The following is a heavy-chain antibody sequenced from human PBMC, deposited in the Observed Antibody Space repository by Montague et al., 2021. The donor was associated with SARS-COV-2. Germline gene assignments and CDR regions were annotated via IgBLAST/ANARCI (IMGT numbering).Heavy chain of an antibody. CDR1: GFTVSSNY. Sequence: SLRLSCAASGFTVSSNYMNWVRQAPGKGLEWVSVIYSGGSTYYADSVKGRFTISRDNSRNTLYLQMNSLRAEDTAVYYCARFGSVRGEDWFDPWGQGTLVTVSS. D-gene: IGHD3-10*01. CDR3: ARFGSVRGEDWFDP. J-gene: IGHJ5*02. V-gene: IGHV3-66*01. CDR2: IYSGGST.